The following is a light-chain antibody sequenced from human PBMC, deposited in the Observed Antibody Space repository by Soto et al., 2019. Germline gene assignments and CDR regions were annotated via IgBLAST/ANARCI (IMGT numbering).Light chain of an antibody. CDR2: EGS. CDR1: SSDVGSYNL. V-gene: IGLV2-23*01. J-gene: IGLJ2*01. CDR3: CSYAGSSTLVV. Sequence: QSALTQPASVSGSPGQSITIFCTGTSSDVGSYNLVSWYQQHPGKAPKLMIYEGSKRPSGVSNRFSGSKSGNTASLTISGLQAEDEADYYCCSYAGSSTLVVFGGGTKVTVL.